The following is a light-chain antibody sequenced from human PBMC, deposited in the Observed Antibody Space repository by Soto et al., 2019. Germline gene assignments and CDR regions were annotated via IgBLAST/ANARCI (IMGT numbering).Light chain of an antibody. J-gene: IGKJ4*01. Sequence: DIQMTQSPSTLSASVGDRVTITCRASQSISSWLAWYQQKPGKVPKLLIYKAYSLESGVPSRFSGSGSGTEFTLPISSLQPDDFATYYCQQYNSHPLTFGGGTKVEIK. V-gene: IGKV1-5*03. CDR2: KAY. CDR1: QSISSW. CDR3: QQYNSHPLT.